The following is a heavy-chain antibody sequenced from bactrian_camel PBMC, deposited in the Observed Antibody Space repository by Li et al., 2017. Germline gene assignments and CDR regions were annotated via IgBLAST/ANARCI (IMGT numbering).Heavy chain of an antibody. V-gene: IGHV3S6*01. D-gene: IGHD6*01. Sequence: VQLVESGGGSVQAGGSLTLSCGASGFTWTNVCMAWFRQAPGKEREGVATVVGSAEVNYADSVKGRFTISRDNIKNTLDLQMNNLKPEDTAMYTCAADRDFRCTSRLPLASWVYNYRGQGTQVTVS. CDR1: GFTWTNVC. CDR2: VVGSAEV. J-gene: IGHJ4*01. CDR3: AADRDFRCTSRLPLASWVYNY.